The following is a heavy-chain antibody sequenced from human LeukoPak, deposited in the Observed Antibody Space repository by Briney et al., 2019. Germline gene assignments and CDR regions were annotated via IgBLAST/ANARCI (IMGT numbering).Heavy chain of an antibody. CDR1: GYTVTNYS. Sequence: VASVKLSCNASGYTVTNYSISWVRQATGQGPERVGWISGYNGNTNYAQRLQGRVTMTTATSTSTAYLELRSLTADDTAAYYCARPRRCSSTTSTCAFDIWGQGTMVTVSS. CDR2: ISGYNGNT. D-gene: IGHD2/OR15-2a*01. CDR3: ARPRRCSSTTSTCAFDI. J-gene: IGHJ3*02. V-gene: IGHV1-18*01.